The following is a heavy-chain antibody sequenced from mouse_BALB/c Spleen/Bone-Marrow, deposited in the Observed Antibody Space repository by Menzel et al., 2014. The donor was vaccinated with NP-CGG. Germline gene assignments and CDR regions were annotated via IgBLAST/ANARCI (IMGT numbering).Heavy chain of an antibody. J-gene: IGHJ1*01. CDR2: IDPANGNT. CDR3: ARQEFAIYWYFDV. CDR1: GFNIKDTY. D-gene: IGHD1-3*01. V-gene: IGHV14-3*02. Sequence: VQLQQSGAELVKPGASVKLSCSASGFNIKDTYMHWVKQRPEQGLEWIGRIDPANGNTKYDPKFQDKATITADTSSNTVDLQLSSLTFEDTAVYYGARQEFAIYWYFDVWGAGTTVTVSS.